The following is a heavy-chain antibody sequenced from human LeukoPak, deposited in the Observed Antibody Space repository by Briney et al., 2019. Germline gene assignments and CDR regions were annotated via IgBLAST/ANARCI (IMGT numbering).Heavy chain of an antibody. CDR1: GGSISSYY. J-gene: IGHJ5*02. D-gene: IGHD3-10*01. V-gene: IGHV4-59*01. CDR3: ASSLSMVRGVINWFDP. Sequence: SETLSLTCTVSGGSISSYYWSWIRQPPGKGLEWIGYIYYSGSTNYNPSLKSRVTISVDTSKNQFSLKLSSVTAADTAVYYCASSLSMVRGVINWFDPWGQGTLVTVSS. CDR2: IYYSGST.